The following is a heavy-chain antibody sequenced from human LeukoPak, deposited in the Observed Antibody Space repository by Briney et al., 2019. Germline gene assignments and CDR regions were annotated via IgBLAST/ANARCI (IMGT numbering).Heavy chain of an antibody. V-gene: IGHV3-23*01. CDR1: GFTFSSYG. CDR3: APRRRDGGGTYRYTRVDY. D-gene: IGHD3-16*02. CDR2: ISGSGGST. J-gene: IGHJ4*02. Sequence: GGSLRLSCAASGFTFSSYGMSWVRQAPGKGLEWVSAISGSGGSTYYADSVKGRFTISRDNSKNTVYLQMNSLRAEDTAVYYCAPRRRDGGGTYRYTRVDYWGQGTLVTVSS.